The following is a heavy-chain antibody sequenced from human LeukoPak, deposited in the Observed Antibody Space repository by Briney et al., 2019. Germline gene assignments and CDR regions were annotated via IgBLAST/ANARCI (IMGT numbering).Heavy chain of an antibody. D-gene: IGHD5-24*01. J-gene: IGHJ4*02. Sequence: SVKVSCTASGGTFSSYAISWVRQAPGQGLEWMGGIIPIFGTANYAQKFQGRVTITADESTSTAYMELSSLRSEDTAVYYCARSDGYQIQHSDYWGQGTLVTVSS. CDR1: GGTFSSYA. CDR3: ARSDGYQIQHSDY. V-gene: IGHV1-69*13. CDR2: IIPIFGTA.